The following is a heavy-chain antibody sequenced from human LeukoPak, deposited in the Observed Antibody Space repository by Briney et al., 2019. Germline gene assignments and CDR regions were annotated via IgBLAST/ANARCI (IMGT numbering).Heavy chain of an antibody. V-gene: IGHV4-61*08. J-gene: IGHJ6*03. D-gene: IGHD3-22*01. CDR3: AREALIEGFYYYMDV. Sequence: PSETLSLTCTVSGGSISSGGYYWSWIRQQPGKGLEWIGYIYYSGSTNYNPSLKSRLTMSVDTSRNQFSLNLNSVTAADTAVYYCAREALIEGFYYYMDVWGKGTTVTVSS. CDR2: IYYSGST. CDR1: GGSISSGGYY.